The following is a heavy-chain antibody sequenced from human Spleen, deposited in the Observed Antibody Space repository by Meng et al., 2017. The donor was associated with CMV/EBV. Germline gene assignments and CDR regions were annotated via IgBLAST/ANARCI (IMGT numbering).Heavy chain of an antibody. V-gene: IGHV3-15*01. Sequence: GGSLSLSCAASGFTFSNAWMSWVRQAPGKGLEWVGRIKSKTDGGTTDYAAPVKGRFTISRDDSKNTLYLQMNSLKTEDTAVYYCTTSSSGHTPGIWGQGTMVTVSS. J-gene: IGHJ3*02. CDR3: TTSSSGHTPGI. D-gene: IGHD3-22*01. CDR1: GFTFSNAW. CDR2: IKSKTDGGTT.